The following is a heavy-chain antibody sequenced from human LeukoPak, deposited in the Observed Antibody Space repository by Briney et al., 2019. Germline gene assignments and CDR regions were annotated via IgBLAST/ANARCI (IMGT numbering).Heavy chain of an antibody. CDR3: ARRGYWEQRTALDM. D-gene: IGHD1-26*01. Sequence: PGGSLRLSCSASGFTLSSYWMSWVRQARGKGLGWVANIKQDAREKSYVACVKGRFMFPSDNASNSRYRQMYSLRAQHTAVYYCARRGYWEQRTALDMGGKGTMATVSS. CDR1: GFTLSSYW. V-gene: IGHV3-7*01. CDR2: IKQDAREK. J-gene: IGHJ3*02.